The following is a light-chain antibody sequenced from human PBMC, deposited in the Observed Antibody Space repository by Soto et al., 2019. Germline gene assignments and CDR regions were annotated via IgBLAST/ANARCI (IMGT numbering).Light chain of an antibody. CDR3: LQHTCYQIT. CDR2: AAS. Sequence: DIIITPSPSSXSAPVGYIVTSPCRESQDIRNDLVWFQKKPGKEXKXXXYAASTLKSGVQSRLSGSGSGKEFTLTISGMQPEDFVTYYCLQHTCYQITFGDGTRLEI. CDR1: QDIRND. J-gene: IGKJ5*01. V-gene: IGKV1-17*01.